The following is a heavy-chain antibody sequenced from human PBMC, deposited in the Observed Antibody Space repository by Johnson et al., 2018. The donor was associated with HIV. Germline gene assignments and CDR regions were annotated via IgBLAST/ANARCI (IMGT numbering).Heavy chain of an antibody. CDR2: ISGAGGST. CDR3: VRDIYCIGGLCRTDAFDI. J-gene: IGHJ3*02. V-gene: IGHV3-23*04. D-gene: IGHD2-8*02. Sequence: VQLVESGGGLVQPGGSLRLSCAASGFTFSAYAMSWVRQAPGKGLEWVSSISGAGGSTYFADSVKGRFSISRDNFKHTLYLQINTVRSKDTAAYYCVRDIYCIGGLCRTDAFDIWGQGAMVTASP. CDR1: GFTFSAYA.